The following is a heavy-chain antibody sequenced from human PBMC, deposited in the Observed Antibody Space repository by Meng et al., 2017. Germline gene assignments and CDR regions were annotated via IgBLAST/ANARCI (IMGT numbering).Heavy chain of an antibody. Sequence: QVQLVQSGSELKKPEASVKVSCKASGYSFTSYGMKWVGQAPGQGLEWMGWINTNTGNPTYAQGFTGRFVFSLDTSVSTAYLQISSLEADDTAVYFCARDNGANGFDYWGQGTLVTVSS. V-gene: IGHV7-4-1*02. CDR1: GYSFTSYG. CDR3: ARDNGANGFDY. D-gene: IGHD4/OR15-4a*01. J-gene: IGHJ4*02. CDR2: INTNTGNP.